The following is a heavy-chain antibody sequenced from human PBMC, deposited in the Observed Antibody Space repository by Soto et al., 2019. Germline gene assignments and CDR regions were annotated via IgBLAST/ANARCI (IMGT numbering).Heavy chain of an antibody. CDR1: AFTFSSYG. CDR3: AKVPTVTPKYDFDY. V-gene: IGHV3-23*01. CDR2: ISGSGDST. J-gene: IGHJ4*02. Sequence: GGSLRLSCAASAFTFSSYGMNWVRQAPGKGLEWVSAISGSGDSTYYADSVKGRFTISRDNSKNTLYLQMNSLRAEDTAVYYCAKVPTVTPKYDFDYCGPAPLLTVSS. D-gene: IGHD4-17*01.